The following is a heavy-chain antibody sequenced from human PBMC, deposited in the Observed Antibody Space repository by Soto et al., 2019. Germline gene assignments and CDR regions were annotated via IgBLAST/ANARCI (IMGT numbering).Heavy chain of an antibody. CDR3: ARDSPSTVVTRGFDY. Sequence: QVQLVESGGGVVQPGRSLRLSCAASGFIFSSYAMHWVRQAPGKGLEWVAVISYDGSNKYYADSVKGRFTISRDNSKNTLYLQMNSLRAEDTAVYYCARDSPSTVVTRGFDYWGQGTLVTVSS. CDR1: GFIFSSYA. CDR2: ISYDGSNK. V-gene: IGHV3-30-3*01. J-gene: IGHJ4*02. D-gene: IGHD4-17*01.